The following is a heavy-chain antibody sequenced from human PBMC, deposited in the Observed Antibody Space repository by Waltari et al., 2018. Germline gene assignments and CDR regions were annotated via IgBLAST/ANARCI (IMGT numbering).Heavy chain of an antibody. CDR3: ARDGALGDFDY. Sequence: EVQLVESGGGLVQPGGSLRLPCAASGFTFSSYWMSWVRQAPGKGLGWVANIKQDGSGKYYVDSVKGRFTISRDNAKNSLYLQMNSLRAEDTAVYYCARDGALGDFDYWGQGTLVTVSS. CDR2: IKQDGSGK. V-gene: IGHV3-7*01. CDR1: GFTFSSYW. J-gene: IGHJ4*02. D-gene: IGHD1-26*01.